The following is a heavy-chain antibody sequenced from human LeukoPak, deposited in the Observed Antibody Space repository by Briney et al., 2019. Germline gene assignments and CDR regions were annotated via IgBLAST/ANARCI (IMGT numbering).Heavy chain of an antibody. Sequence: ASVKVSCKASGYTFTSYYMHWVRQAPGQGLEWMGRIVPNSGDTNYAQKFQGRVTLTRDTSISTAYMELSRLRSDDTAIYYCARGGVVTSVGHTFYYGMDVWGQGTTVTVSS. D-gene: IGHD3-22*01. CDR1: GYTFTSYY. CDR3: ARGGVVTSVGHTFYYGMDV. CDR2: IVPNSGDT. V-gene: IGHV1-2*06. J-gene: IGHJ6*02.